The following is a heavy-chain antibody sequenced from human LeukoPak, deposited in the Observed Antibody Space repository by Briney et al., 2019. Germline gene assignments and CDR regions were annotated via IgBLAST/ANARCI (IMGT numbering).Heavy chain of an antibody. Sequence: PSETLSLTCTVSGGSISSYYWSWIRQPPGKGLEWIGYIYYSGSTNYNPSLKSRVTISVATSKNQFSLKLSSVTAADTAVYYCARESSWYYYFDYWGQGTLVTVSS. CDR3: ARESSWYYYFDY. D-gene: IGHD6-13*01. CDR1: GGSISSYY. CDR2: IYYSGST. J-gene: IGHJ4*02. V-gene: IGHV4-59*01.